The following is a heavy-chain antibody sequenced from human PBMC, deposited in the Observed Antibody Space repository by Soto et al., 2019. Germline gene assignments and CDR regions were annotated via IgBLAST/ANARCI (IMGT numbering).Heavy chain of an antibody. CDR2: IWYDGSNK. J-gene: IGHJ4*02. V-gene: IGHV3-33*01. D-gene: IGHD6-13*01. Sequence: QVQLVESGGGVVQPGRSLRLSCAASGFTFSSYGMHWVRQAPGKGLEGVAVIWYDGSNKYYADSVKGRFTISRDNSKNTLYLQMNSLRAEDTAVYYCAREGGYPGYWGQGTLVTVSS. CDR3: AREGGYPGY. CDR1: GFTFSSYG.